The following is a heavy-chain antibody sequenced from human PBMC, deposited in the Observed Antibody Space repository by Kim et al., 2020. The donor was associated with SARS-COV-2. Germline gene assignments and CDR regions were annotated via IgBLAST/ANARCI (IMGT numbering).Heavy chain of an antibody. CDR1: GFSLTTSGVG. V-gene: IGHV2-5*02. J-gene: IGHJ4*02. D-gene: IGHD4-17*01. CDR3: AHSILDSGDYLDYFDH. CDR2: IYWDDDK. Sequence: SGPTLVNPTQTLTLTCTISGFSLTTSGVGVGWIRQPPGKALEWLAIIYWDDDKYSRPSLNSRLTITKDTSKNQVVLTMTNMDPVDTATYYCAHSILDSGDYLDYFDHWGQGTLVTVSS.